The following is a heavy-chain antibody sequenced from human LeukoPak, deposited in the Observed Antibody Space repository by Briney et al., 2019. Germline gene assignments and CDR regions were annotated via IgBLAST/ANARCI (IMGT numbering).Heavy chain of an antibody. V-gene: IGHV3-11*01. Sequence: GGSLRLSCAGSGFIFSDYYMSWIRRAPGKGLEWISYISSGGGTIYYGDSVKGRFTISRDNANNSLYVQMNRLRAEDTALYYCVKVRIVGVRTDYFDYWGQGTLVTVSS. CDR2: ISSGGGTI. D-gene: IGHD1-26*01. CDR3: VKVRIVGVRTDYFDY. J-gene: IGHJ4*02. CDR1: GFIFSDYY.